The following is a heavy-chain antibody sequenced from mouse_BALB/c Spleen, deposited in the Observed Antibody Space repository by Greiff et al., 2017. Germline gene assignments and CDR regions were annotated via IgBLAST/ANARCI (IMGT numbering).Heavy chain of an antibody. Sequence: EVQLVESGPGLVKPSQSLSLTCTVTGYSITSDYAWNWIRQFPGNKLEWMGYISYSGSTSYNPSLKSRISITRDTSKNQFFLQLNSVTTEDTATYYCARYDYDRVFAYWGQGTLVTVSA. CDR1: GYSITSDYA. D-gene: IGHD2-4*01. CDR2: ISYSGST. CDR3: ARYDYDRVFAY. V-gene: IGHV3-2*02. J-gene: IGHJ3*01.